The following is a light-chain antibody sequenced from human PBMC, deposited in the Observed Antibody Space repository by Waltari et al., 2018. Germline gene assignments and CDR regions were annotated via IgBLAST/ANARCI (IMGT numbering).Light chain of an antibody. CDR3: CSYAGGSYV. V-gene: IGLV2-11*01. J-gene: IGLJ1*01. Sequence: QSALPQPRSVSGSPGQSVTISCTGPSSDIGGYDYVSWYQQHPGKAPNLFIYDVTKRPSGVPDRFSGSRSGTTASLTISGLQPEDEADYYCCSYAGGSYVFGTGTKVTVL. CDR1: SSDIGGYDY. CDR2: DVT.